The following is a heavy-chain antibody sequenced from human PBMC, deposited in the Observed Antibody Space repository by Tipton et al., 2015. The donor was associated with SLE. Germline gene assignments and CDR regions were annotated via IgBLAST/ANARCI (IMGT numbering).Heavy chain of an antibody. CDR2: FNHTGST. V-gene: IGHV4-34*01. J-gene: IGHJ4*02. D-gene: IGHD3-16*01. Sequence: GLVKPSETLSLTCAVYRGSFSGYSWTWIRQSPGRGLEWIGEFNHTGSTNYNPSLKSRATISVDTSKNQLSLKLISVTAADTAVYYCARSVLGGLYGIDYWGQGTLVTVPS. CDR3: ARSVLGGLYGIDY. CDR1: RGSFSGYS.